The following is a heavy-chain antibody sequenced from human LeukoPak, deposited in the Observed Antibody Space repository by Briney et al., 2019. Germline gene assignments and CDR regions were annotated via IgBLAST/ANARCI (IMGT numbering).Heavy chain of an antibody. CDR1: GFPITTYY. V-gene: IGHV4-59*01. Sequence: SETLSLTCTVSGFPITTYYWSWIRQSPGNGLEWIGLIHSSGSTTYNPSLKSRVTISVDTSKNQFSLHLSSVTAADTVVYYCARDIREVGESHYFDYWGQGTLVTVTS. D-gene: IGHD1-26*01. J-gene: IGHJ4*02. CDR2: IHSSGST. CDR3: ARDIREVGESHYFDY.